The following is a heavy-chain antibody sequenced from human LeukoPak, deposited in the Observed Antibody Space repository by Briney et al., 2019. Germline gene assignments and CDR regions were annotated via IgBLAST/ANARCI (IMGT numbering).Heavy chain of an antibody. CDR3: ARGDDFSYYYGMDV. Sequence: SVKVSCKASGGTSSSYAISWVRQAPGQGLEWMGRIIPILGIANYAQKFQGRVTITADKSTSTAYMELSSLRSEDTAVYYCARGDDFSYYYGMDVWGQGTTVTVSS. J-gene: IGHJ6*02. V-gene: IGHV1-69*04. D-gene: IGHD2-21*02. CDR2: IIPILGIA. CDR1: GGTSSSYA.